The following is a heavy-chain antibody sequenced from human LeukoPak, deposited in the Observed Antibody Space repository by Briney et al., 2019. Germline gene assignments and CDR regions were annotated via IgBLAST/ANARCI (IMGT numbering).Heavy chain of an antibody. CDR3: ARWGPIVGATTVDY. D-gene: IGHD3-16*01. V-gene: IGHV4-38-2*01. CDR1: GYSISSGYY. CDR2: IYHSGTT. J-gene: IGHJ4*02. Sequence: PSETLSLTCVVSGYSISSGYYWGWIRQPPGEGLEWIGVIYHSGTTYSNPSLKSRLTMSVETTKNQFSLNLSSVTAADTAVYYCARWGPIVGATTVDYWGQGTLVTVSS.